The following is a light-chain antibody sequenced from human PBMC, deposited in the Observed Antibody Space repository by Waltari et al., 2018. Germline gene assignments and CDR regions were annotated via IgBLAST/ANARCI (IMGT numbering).Light chain of an antibody. CDR2: DVT. V-gene: IGLV2-11*01. CDR3: CSYADNNIDV. CDR1: DSDVGGYEY. J-gene: IGLJ1*01. Sequence: QSALTQPRSVSGSPGQSVTISCTGTDSDVGGYEYVSWYQHHPGKAPKLLIYDVTKRPSGVPDRFSGSKSGNTASLTISGLHGEDEADYYCCSYADNNIDVFGTGTNVAVL.